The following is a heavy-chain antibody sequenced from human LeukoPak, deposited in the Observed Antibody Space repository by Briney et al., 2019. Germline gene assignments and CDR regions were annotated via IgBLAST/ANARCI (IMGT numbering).Heavy chain of an antibody. Sequence: PGGSLRLSCAASGFTFGSYSMNWVRQAPGKGLEWVSFISSLSGTREYADSVKGRFTISRDNAKKSLYLQMNSLRVEDTGVYYCASWGEGALDNWGQGTLVTVSS. CDR3: ASWGEGALDN. CDR2: ISSLSGTR. CDR1: GFTFGSYS. V-gene: IGHV3-48*01. J-gene: IGHJ4*02. D-gene: IGHD1-26*01.